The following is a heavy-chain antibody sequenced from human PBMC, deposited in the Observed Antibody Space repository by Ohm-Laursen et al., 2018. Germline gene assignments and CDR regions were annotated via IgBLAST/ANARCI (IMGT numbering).Heavy chain of an antibody. CDR2: MSPNSDNA. CDR1: GYTFTSYD. J-gene: IGHJ6*02. V-gene: IGHV1-8*01. D-gene: IGHD2-21*02. CDR3: ARASRGLRFPYYHYGLDV. Sequence: ASVKVSCKVSGYTFTSYDITWVRQAPGQGLEWVGWMSPNSDNAGYAQNFRGRVTMTRDTSITTAYMELSGLKSDDAAVYYCARASRGLRFPYYHYGLDVWGQGTTVNVSS.